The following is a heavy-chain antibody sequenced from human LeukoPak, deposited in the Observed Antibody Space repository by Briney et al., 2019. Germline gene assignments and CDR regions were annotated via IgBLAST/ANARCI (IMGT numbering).Heavy chain of an antibody. D-gene: IGHD5-18*01. V-gene: IGHV4-4*02. J-gene: IGHJ4*02. CDR3: AKDPHTGIAPGY. CDR1: GDSITNSHW. CDR2: IYLSGDT. Sequence: PSETLSLTCAVSGDSITNSHWWSWVRRPPGKGLEWIGVIYLSGDTDYNPSLKSRVTISIDKSKNQFSLKLTSVTAADTAVYYCAKDPHTGIAPGYWGQGTPVTVSS.